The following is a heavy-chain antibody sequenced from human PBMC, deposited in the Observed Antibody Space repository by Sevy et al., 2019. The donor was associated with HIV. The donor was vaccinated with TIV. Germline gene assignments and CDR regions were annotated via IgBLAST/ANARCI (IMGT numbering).Heavy chain of an antibody. D-gene: IGHD5-12*01. CDR2: IYYSGST. CDR3: ARARRSYSGYDLDAFDI. Sequence: SETLSLTCTVSGGSISSYYWSWIRQPPGKGLEWIGYIYYSGSTNYNPSLKSRVTISVDTSKNQFSLQLSSVTAADTAVYYCARARRSYSGYDLDAFDIWGQGTMVTVSS. V-gene: IGHV4-59*01. J-gene: IGHJ3*02. CDR1: GGSISSYY.